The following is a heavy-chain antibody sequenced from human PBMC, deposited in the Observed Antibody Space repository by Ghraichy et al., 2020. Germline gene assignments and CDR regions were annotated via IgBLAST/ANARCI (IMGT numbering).Heavy chain of an antibody. CDR1: GYSISSGYY. CDR3: AGSDAAAGTNYGLDV. CDR2: IYHSGST. J-gene: IGHJ6*02. V-gene: IGHV4-38-2*01. D-gene: IGHD6-13*01. Sequence: SETLSLTCAVSGYSISSGYYWGWIRQPPGKGLEWIGSIYHSGSTYYNPSLKSRVTISVATSKNQFSLKLSSVTAADTAVYYCAGSDAAAGTNYGLDVWGQGTTVTVSS.